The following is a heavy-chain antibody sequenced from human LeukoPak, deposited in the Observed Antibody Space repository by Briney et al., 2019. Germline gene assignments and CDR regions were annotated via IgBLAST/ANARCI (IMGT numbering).Heavy chain of an antibody. D-gene: IGHD3-3*01. CDR1: GFTFDDYG. J-gene: IGHJ6*02. Sequence: GGSLRLSCAASGFTFDDYGMSWVRQAPGKGLEWVSGINWNGGSTGYADSVKGRFTISRDNAKNSLYLQMNSLRAEDTALYHCARVDPDFPYSPLIYGMDVWGQGTTVTVSS. CDR3: ARVDPDFPYSPLIYGMDV. V-gene: IGHV3-20*01. CDR2: INWNGGST.